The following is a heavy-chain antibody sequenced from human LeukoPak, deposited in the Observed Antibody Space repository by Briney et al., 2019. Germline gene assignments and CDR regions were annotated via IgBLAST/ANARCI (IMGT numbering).Heavy chain of an antibody. CDR2: ISWDGGST. D-gene: IGHD6-13*01. V-gene: IGHV3-43D*03. Sequence: PGGSLRLSCAASGFTFDDYAMHWVRQAPGKGLEWVSLISWDGGSTYYADSVKGRFTISRDNSKNSLYLQMNSLRAEDTALYYCAKDKRENSSSWFYYYYYMDVWGKGTTVTVSS. CDR3: AKDKRENSSSWFYYYYYMDV. J-gene: IGHJ6*03. CDR1: GFTFDDYA.